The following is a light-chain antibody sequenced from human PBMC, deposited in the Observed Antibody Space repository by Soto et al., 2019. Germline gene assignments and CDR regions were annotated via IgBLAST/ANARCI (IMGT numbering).Light chain of an antibody. V-gene: IGKV3-11*01. CDR2: DAS. CDR3: QQRAKWPLT. CDR1: QSVYNF. Sequence: EIVLTQSPVTLSLSPGQRATLSCRASQSVYNFLAWYQQKPGQAPRLLISDASERATGIPARFSGSGSGTDFTLTISSLEPEDFAIYYCQQRAKWPLTFGGGTKVDTK. J-gene: IGKJ4*01.